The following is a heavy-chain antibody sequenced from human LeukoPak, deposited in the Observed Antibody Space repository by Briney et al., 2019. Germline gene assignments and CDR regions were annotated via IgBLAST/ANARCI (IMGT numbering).Heavy chain of an antibody. CDR1: GGSISSSSYY. Sequence: SETLSLTCTVSGGSISSSSYYWGWIRQPPGKGLEWIGSIYYSGSTYYNPSLKSRVTISVDTSKNQFSLKLSSVTAADTAVYYCARFLKTSSSGWFDPWGQGTLVTVSS. CDR3: ARFLKTSSSGWFDP. D-gene: IGHD6-6*01. CDR2: IYYSGST. V-gene: IGHV4-39*07. J-gene: IGHJ5*02.